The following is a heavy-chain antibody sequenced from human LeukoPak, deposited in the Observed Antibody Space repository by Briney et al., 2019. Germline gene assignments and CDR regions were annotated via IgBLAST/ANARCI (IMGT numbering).Heavy chain of an antibody. J-gene: IGHJ4*02. Sequence: GGSLRLSCAASGFTFSNAWMSWVRQAPGKGLEWVGRIKSKTDGGTTDYAAPVKGRFTISRDDSENTLYLQMNSLKTEDTAVYYCTTRRVAVATYFDYWGQGTLVTVSS. CDR3: TTRRVAVATYFDY. CDR1: GFTFSNAW. CDR2: IKSKTDGGTT. D-gene: IGHD6-19*01. V-gene: IGHV3-15*01.